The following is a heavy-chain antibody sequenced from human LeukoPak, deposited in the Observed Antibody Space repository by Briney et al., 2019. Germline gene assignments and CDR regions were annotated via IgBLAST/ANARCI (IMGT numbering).Heavy chain of an antibody. CDR2: SGNDGSR. J-gene: IGHJ4*02. D-gene: IGHD6-19*01. V-gene: IGHV3-23*01. CDR3: TRGGHAATGWHYFDY. Sequence: GGSLRLSCAASGFTFTNYAMSWVRQAPGKGLEWVSVSGNDGSRYYGDSVKGRFTISRDNAKNTLYLQMSSLRAEDTAMYYCTRGGHAATGWHYFDYWGQGNMVTVSS. CDR1: GFTFTNYA.